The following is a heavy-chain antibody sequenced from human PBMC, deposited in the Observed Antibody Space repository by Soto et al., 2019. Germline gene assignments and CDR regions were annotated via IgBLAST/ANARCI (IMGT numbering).Heavy chain of an antibody. Sequence: SETLTLTCTVSGGSISSYYWSWIRQPPGKGLEWIGYIYYSGSTNYNPSLKSRVTIPVDTSKNQFSLKLSSVTAADTAVYYCARVKPRSLLWFGEYDSDVFDIWGQGTLGTVSS. CDR3: ARVKPRSLLWFGEYDSDVFDI. J-gene: IGHJ3*02. D-gene: IGHD3-10*01. V-gene: IGHV4-59*01. CDR2: IYYSGST. CDR1: GGSISSYY.